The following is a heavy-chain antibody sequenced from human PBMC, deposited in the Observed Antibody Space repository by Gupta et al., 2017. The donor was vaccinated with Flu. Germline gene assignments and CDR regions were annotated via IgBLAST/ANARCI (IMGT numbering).Heavy chain of an antibody. D-gene: IGHD1-26*01. CDR1: GGTFSSYP. CDR2: IIPILGIA. J-gene: IGHJ6*02. Sequence: QVQLVQSGAEVKKPGSSVKVSCKASGGTFSSYPISWVRQAPGQGLEWMGRIIPILGIANYAQKFQGRVTITADKSTSTAYMELSSLRSEDTAVYYCASYLIVGASYYYYGMDVWGQGTTVTVSS. CDR3: ASYLIVGASYYYYGMDV. V-gene: IGHV1-69*02.